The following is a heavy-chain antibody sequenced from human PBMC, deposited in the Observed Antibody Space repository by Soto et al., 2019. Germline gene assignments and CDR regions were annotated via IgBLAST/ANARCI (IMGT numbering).Heavy chain of an antibody. V-gene: IGHV4-30-4*01. D-gene: IGHD3-22*01. Sequence: PAESPSPSCTVPGGSIRSGDYYWSWIRQPPGKGLGGIGYIYYSGNTYYNPSLKGRVTISVDTSKIQFSLKLSSVTAADTAVYYCAREEAGAYYYDSSGYYDYWGQGTLVTVSS. CDR3: AREEAGAYYYDSSGYYDY. CDR1: GGSIRSGDYY. CDR2: IYYSGNT. J-gene: IGHJ4*02.